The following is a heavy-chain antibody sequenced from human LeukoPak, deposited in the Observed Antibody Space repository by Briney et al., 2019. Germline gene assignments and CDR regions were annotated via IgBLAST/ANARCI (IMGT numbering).Heavy chain of an antibody. D-gene: IGHD1-14*01. CDR3: ARDASDSEFDY. CDR1: GFTFSSYS. CDR2: ISSSSSFM. J-gene: IGHJ4*02. Sequence: GGPLRLSCAASGFTFSSYSMNWVRQAPGRGLEWVSSISSSSSFMYYADSVRGRFTISRDNAKNSLYLQMNSLRAEDTAVYYCARDASDSEFDYWGQGTLVTVSS. V-gene: IGHV3-21*01.